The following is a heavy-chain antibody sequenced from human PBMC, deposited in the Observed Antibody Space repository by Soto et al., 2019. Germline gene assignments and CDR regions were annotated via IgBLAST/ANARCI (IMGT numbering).Heavy chain of an antibody. Sequence: QVQLVQSGAEVKKPGSSVKVSCKASGGTFSSYTISWVRQAPGQGLEWMGRIIPILGIANYAQKFQGRVTITADKSTRTAYMELSSLRSEDTAVYYCARDHVAAAGRRYFDYWGQGTLVTVSS. CDR2: IIPILGIA. J-gene: IGHJ4*02. D-gene: IGHD6-13*01. V-gene: IGHV1-69*08. CDR3: ARDHVAAAGRRYFDY. CDR1: GGTFSSYT.